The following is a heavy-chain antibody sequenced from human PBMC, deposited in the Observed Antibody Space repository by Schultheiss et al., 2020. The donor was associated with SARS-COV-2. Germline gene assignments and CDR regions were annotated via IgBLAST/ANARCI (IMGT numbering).Heavy chain of an antibody. CDR3: ARDGGSGGSGWYGWFDP. CDR1: GFTFSDYY. V-gene: IGHV3-11*01. J-gene: IGHJ5*02. Sequence: LKISCAASGFTFSDYYMSWIRQAPGKGLEWVSYISSSGSTIYYADSVKGRFTISRDNAKNSLYLQMNSLRAEDTAVYYCARDGGSGGSGWYGWFDPWGQGTLVTVSS. CDR2: ISSSGSTI. D-gene: IGHD6-19*01.